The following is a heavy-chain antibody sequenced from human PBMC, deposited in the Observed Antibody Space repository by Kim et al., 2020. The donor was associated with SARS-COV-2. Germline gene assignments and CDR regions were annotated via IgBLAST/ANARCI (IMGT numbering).Heavy chain of an antibody. Sequence: SVKVSCKASGYTVTSYAMHWVRQAPGQRLEWMGWINAGNGNTKYSQKFQGRVTITRDTSANTAYMEVSSLRSEDTAVYYCARGVNMMVLLAWFDPWGQGTLVTVSS. V-gene: IGHV1-3*01. D-gene: IGHD3-10*01. CDR3: ARGVNMMVLLAWFDP. J-gene: IGHJ5*02. CDR1: GYTVTSYA. CDR2: INAGNGNT.